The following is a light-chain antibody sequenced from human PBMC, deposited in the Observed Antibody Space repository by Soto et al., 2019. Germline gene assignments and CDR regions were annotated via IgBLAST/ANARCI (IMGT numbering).Light chain of an antibody. J-gene: IGKJ4*01. V-gene: IGKV3D-15*01. CDR2: GAS. CDR1: QSININ. CDR3: QQYHNWPPLT. Sequence: EIVMTQSPATLSVSPGGRVTLSCRASQSININLAWYQQKPGQAPRVLIYGASSRASGIPDRFSGSGSGTDFTLTISRLEHDDFAFYYCQQYHNWPPLTFGGGTRVEIK.